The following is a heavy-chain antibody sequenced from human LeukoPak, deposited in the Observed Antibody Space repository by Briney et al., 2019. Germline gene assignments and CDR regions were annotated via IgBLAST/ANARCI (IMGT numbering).Heavy chain of an antibody. CDR3: ARVYYVSSGYMRHPFFY. J-gene: IGHJ4*02. Sequence: GTSVNLSCKASGGTFTSYATSWWPQAPGQRLKWMGRIIPILVIANFAQKFQGRVTITADKSTSTAYMELSSLRSEDTAVYYCARVYYVSSGYMRHPFFYWGEGALVTVSS. CDR1: GGTFTSYA. CDR2: IIPILVIA. D-gene: IGHD3-22*01. V-gene: IGHV1-69*04.